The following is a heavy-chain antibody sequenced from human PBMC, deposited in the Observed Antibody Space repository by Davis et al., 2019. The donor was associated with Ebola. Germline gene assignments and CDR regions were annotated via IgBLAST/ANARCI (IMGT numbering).Heavy chain of an antibody. CDR3: ARGGIAAAGGYYYYGMDV. V-gene: IGHV3-7*01. Sequence: GASLKISCAASGFTFSSFWMSWVRQAPGKGLEWVANINQDGSEKFYVDSVKGRFTISTDNAKNSLYLQMNSLGAEDTAVYYCARGGIAAAGGYYYYGMDVWGQGTTVTVSS. CDR1: GFTFSSFW. D-gene: IGHD6-13*01. CDR2: INQDGSEK. J-gene: IGHJ6*02.